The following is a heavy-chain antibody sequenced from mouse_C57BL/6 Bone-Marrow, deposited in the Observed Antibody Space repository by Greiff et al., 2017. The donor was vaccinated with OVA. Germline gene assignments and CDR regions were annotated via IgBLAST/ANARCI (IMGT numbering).Heavy chain of an antibody. CDR2: IDPSDSYT. D-gene: IGHD1-1*01. Sequence: VQLQQSGAELVMPGASVKLSCKASGYTFTSYWMHWVKQRPGQGLEWIGEIDPSDSYTNYNQKFKGKSTLTVDKSSSTAYMQLSSLTSEDSAVYYCARTGDGSSGYFDVWGTGTTVTVSS. J-gene: IGHJ1*03. CDR3: ARTGDGSSGYFDV. V-gene: IGHV1-69*01. CDR1: GYTFTSYW.